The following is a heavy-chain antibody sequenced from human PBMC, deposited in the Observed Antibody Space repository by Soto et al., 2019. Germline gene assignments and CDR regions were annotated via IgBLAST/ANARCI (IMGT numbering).Heavy chain of an antibody. Sequence: SETLSLTCTVSGGSVSSGGYYWSWIRQHPGKGLEWIGYTYYSGSTYYNPSLKSRVTISVDTSKNQFSLKLSSVTAADTAVYYCARGSGYSSSWYYWFDPWGQGTLVTVSS. CDR1: GGSVSSGGYY. CDR3: ARGSGYSSSWYYWFDP. V-gene: IGHV4-31*03. D-gene: IGHD6-13*01. CDR2: TYYSGST. J-gene: IGHJ5*02.